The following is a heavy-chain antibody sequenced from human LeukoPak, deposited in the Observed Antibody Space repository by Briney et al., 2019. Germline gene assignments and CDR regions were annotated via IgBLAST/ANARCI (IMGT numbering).Heavy chain of an antibody. V-gene: IGHV4-39*02. CDR1: GGSISSGNYY. CDR2: VYYSGSS. J-gene: IGHJ3*02. Sequence: PSETLSLTCTVSGGSISSGNYYWGLIRQPPGKGLEWIGSVYYSGSSYYNPSLKSRVTISVDTSKKHFYLKLSPVTAANTAVYYCASHSVSSGGRAFDIWGQGAMVTVST. CDR3: ASHSVSSGGRAFDI. D-gene: IGHD1-26*01.